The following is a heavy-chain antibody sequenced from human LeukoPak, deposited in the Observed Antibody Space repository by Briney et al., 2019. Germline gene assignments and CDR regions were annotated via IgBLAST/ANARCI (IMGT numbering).Heavy chain of an antibody. CDR1: GFTFSSYW. D-gene: IGHD3-3*01. CDR2: IKQDGSEK. Sequence: GGSLRLSCAASGFTFSSYWMSWVRQAPGKGLEWVANIKQDGSEKYYVDSVKGRFTISRDNAKNSLYLQMNSLRAEDTAVYYCARDQTYYDFWSGYPPGVCFDYWGQGTLVTVSS. CDR3: ARDQTYYDFWSGYPPGVCFDY. J-gene: IGHJ4*02. V-gene: IGHV3-7*01.